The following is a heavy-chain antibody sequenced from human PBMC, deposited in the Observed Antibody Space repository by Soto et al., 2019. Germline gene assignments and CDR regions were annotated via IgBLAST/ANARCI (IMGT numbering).Heavy chain of an antibody. Sequence: ASVKVSCKASGYTFTSYGISWVRQAPGQGLEWMGWISAYNGNTNYAQKLQGRVTMTTDTSTSTAYMELRSLRSDDTAVYYCASCSLYYYDRSGAFDFWGQGIMVTVSS. J-gene: IGHJ3*01. CDR1: GYTFTSYG. V-gene: IGHV1-18*01. CDR2: ISAYNGNT. CDR3: ASCSLYYYDRSGAFDF. D-gene: IGHD3-22*01.